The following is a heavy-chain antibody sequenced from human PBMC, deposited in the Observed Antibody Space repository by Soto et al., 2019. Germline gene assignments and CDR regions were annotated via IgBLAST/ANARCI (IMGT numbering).Heavy chain of an antibody. D-gene: IGHD5-18*01. CDR2: INPNSGGT. CDR3: AREGGYSYGIDYYYGMDV. V-gene: IGHV1-2*04. CDR1: GYTFTGYY. J-gene: IGHJ6*02. Sequence: ASVKVSCKASGYTFTGYYMHWVRQAPGQGLEWMGWINPNSGGTNYAQKFQGWVTMTRDTSISTAYMELSRLRSDDTAVYYCAREGGYSYGIDYYYGMDVWGQGTTVTVSS.